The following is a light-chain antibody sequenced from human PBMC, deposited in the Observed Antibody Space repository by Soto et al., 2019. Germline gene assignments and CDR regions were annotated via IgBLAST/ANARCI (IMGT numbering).Light chain of an antibody. J-gene: IGLJ1*01. V-gene: IGLV2-14*01. CDR3: SSYTSSSTR. CDR1: SSDVGGYNY. CDR2: DVS. Sequence: QSALTQPASVSGSPGQPITISCTGTSSDVGGYNYVSWYQQHPGKAPKLMIYDVSNRPSGVSNRFSGSKSGNTASLTISGLQAEDEADYYCSSYTSSSTRFGTGTKVTVL.